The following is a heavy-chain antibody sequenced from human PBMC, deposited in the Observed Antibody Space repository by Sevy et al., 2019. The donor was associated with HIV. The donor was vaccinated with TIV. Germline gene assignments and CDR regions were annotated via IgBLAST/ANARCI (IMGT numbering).Heavy chain of an antibody. Sequence: GGSLRLSCSASGFTFSSYAMHWVRQAPGKGLEYVSAISSNGGSTYYADSVKGRFTISRDNSKNTLYLQMSSLRAEDTAVYYCVKDYEHSSSSYRPNWFDPWGQGTLVTVSS. CDR3: VKDYEHSSSSYRPNWFDP. D-gene: IGHD6-6*01. V-gene: IGHV3-64D*06. J-gene: IGHJ5*02. CDR2: ISSNGGST. CDR1: GFTFSSYA.